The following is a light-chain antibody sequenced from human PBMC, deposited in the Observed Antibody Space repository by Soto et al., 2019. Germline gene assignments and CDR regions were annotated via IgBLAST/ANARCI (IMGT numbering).Light chain of an antibody. J-gene: IGKJ4*01. CDR2: GAS. V-gene: IGKV3-15*01. CDR1: QSVSSN. Sequence: VKTQSLATLSVSPGERATLSCRASQSVSSNLAWYQQKPGQAPRLLIYGASTRATGIPARFSGSGSGTDFTLTISSLEPEDFAVYYCQQHSNWPLTFGGGTKVDIK. CDR3: QQHSNWPLT.